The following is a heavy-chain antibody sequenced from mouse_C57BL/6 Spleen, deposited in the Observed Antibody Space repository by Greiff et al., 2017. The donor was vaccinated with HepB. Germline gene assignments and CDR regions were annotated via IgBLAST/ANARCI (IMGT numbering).Heavy chain of an antibody. D-gene: IGHD1-1*01. V-gene: IGHV1-82*01. CDR1: GYAFSSSW. CDR2: IYPGDGDT. J-gene: IGHJ4*01. Sequence: QVQLKDSGPELVKPGASVKISCKASGYAFSSSWMNWVKQRPGKGLEWIGRIYPGDGDTNYNGKFKGKATLTADKSSSTAYMQLSSLTSEDSAVYFCASPEYYGSSYYAMDYWGQGTSVTVSS. CDR3: ASPEYYGSSYYAMDY.